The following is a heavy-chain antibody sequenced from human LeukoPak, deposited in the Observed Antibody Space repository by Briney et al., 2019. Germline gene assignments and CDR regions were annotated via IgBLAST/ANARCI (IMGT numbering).Heavy chain of an antibody. D-gene: IGHD3-10*01. CDR3: AKDLYYGSGSYYYYGMDV. V-gene: IGHV3-23*01. J-gene: IGHJ6*02. CDR2: ISGSGGST. CDR1: KFTFGDYA. Sequence: PGGSLRLSCTTSKFTFGDYAMSWVRQAPGKGLEWVSAISGSGGSTYYADSVKGRFTISRDNSKNTLYLQMNSLRAEDTAVYYCAKDLYYGSGSYYYYGMDVWGQGTTVTVFS.